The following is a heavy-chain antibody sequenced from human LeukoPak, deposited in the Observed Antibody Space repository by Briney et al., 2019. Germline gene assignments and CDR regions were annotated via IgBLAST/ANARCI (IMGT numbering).Heavy chain of an antibody. V-gene: IGHV3-21*01. Sequence: GGSLRLSCAASGFTFSTYIMNWVRQAPGKGLEWVSSMTSSSSYIYYADSVKGRFTISRDNAKNSLYLQMNSLRAEDTAVYYCATVRGGNTRDFDYWGQGTLVTVSS. CDR3: ATVRGGNTRDFDY. J-gene: IGHJ4*02. D-gene: IGHD4-23*01. CDR2: MTSSSSYI. CDR1: GFTFSTYI.